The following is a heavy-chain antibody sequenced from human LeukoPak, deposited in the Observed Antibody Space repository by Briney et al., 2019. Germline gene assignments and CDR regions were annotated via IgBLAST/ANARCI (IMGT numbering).Heavy chain of an antibody. Sequence: SETLSLTCTVSGGSISSSSYYWGWIRRPPGKGLEWIGSIYYSGSTYYNPSLKSRVTISVDTSKNQFSLKLSSVTAADTAVYYCARDLGSPSGWYFDLWGRGTLVTVSS. V-gene: IGHV4-39*07. D-gene: IGHD3-16*01. CDR3: ARDLGSPSGWYFDL. CDR1: GGSISSSSYY. J-gene: IGHJ2*01. CDR2: IYYSGST.